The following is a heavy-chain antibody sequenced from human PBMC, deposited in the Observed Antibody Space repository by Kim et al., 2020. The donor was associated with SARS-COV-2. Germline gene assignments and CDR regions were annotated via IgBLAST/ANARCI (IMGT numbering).Heavy chain of an antibody. CDR1: GFAFSSYF. D-gene: IGHD3-16*01. V-gene: IGHV3-23*01. Sequence: GGSLRLSCAASGFAFSSYFMSWVRQAPGKGLEWVSPLSVGGDGTYYADSVKGRFTISRDNSKNTLYLQMNSLKAEDTAVYYCAKGTGGSRPDYLDCWGQG. J-gene: IGHJ4*02. CDR2: LSVGGDGT. CDR3: AKGTGGSRPDYLDC.